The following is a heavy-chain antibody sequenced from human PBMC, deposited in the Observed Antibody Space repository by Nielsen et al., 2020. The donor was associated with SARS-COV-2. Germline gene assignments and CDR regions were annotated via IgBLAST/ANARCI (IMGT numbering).Heavy chain of an antibody. V-gene: IGHV4-39*01. J-gene: IGHJ3*02. CDR1: GGSISSSRYY. D-gene: IGHD3-22*01. CDR2: IYYSGST. Sequence: SETLSLTCTVSGGSISSSRYYWGWIRQPPGKGLEWIGTIYYSGSTYYNPSLKSRVTISIDTSKNQYSLNLSSVTAADTAVYYCARAIGDSSGYYYFLAFDIWGQGTMVTVSS. CDR3: ARAIGDSSGYYYFLAFDI.